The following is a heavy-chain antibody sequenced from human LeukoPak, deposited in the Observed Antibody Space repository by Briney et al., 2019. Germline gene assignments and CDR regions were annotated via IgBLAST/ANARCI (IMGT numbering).Heavy chain of an antibody. Sequence: GGSLRLSCAASGFTFSSYSMNWVRQAPGKGLEWVSSISSSSSSLYYADSVKGRFTISRDNAWNSLYLQMSGLRVEDTAVYYCAREFGYNKRIDSWGQGILVTVSS. V-gene: IGHV3-21*01. CDR1: GFTFSSYS. CDR2: ISSSSSSL. J-gene: IGHJ4*02. CDR3: AREFGYNKRIDS. D-gene: IGHD5-12*01.